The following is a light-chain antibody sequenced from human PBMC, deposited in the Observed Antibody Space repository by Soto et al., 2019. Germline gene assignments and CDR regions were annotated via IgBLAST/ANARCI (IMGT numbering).Light chain of an antibody. V-gene: IGKV3-20*01. J-gene: IGKJ4*01. CDR3: QQYGNSPRVT. Sequence: EIVLTQSPGTLSLSPGERATLSCRASQSVSSSYLAWYQQKPGQAPRLLIYGASSRATGIPDRFSGSGSGTDFTLTISRLEPEDFAVYHCQQYGNSPRVTFGGGTKVEIK. CDR1: QSVSSSY. CDR2: GAS.